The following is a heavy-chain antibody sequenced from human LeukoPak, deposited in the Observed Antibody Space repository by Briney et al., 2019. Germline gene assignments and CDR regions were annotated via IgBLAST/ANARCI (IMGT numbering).Heavy chain of an antibody. CDR3: ASLGVVVAAGSDY. D-gene: IGHD2-15*01. Sequence: GGSLRLSCAASGFMFSSYEMNWVRQAPGKGLEWVSSISTSGTSIYYADSVKGRFTISRDNAKNSLYLQMNSLRAEDTAVYYCASLGVVVAAGSDYWGQGTLVTVSS. CDR2: ISTSGTSI. CDR1: GFMFSSYE. V-gene: IGHV3-48*03. J-gene: IGHJ4*02.